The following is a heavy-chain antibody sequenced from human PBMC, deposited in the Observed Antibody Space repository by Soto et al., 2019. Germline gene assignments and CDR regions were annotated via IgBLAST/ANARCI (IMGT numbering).Heavy chain of an antibody. J-gene: IGHJ6*02. D-gene: IGHD4-17*01. CDR3: TTEGYDYGDYVYRGYYYYGMDV. CDR2: IKSKTDGGTT. Sequence: EVQLVESGGGLVKPGGSLRLSCAASGFTFSNAWMNWVRQAPGKGLEWVGRIKSKTDGGTTDYAAPVKGRFTISRDDSKNTLYLQMNSLKTEDTAVYYCTTEGYDYGDYVYRGYYYYGMDVWGQGTTVTVSS. V-gene: IGHV3-15*07. CDR1: GFTFSNAW.